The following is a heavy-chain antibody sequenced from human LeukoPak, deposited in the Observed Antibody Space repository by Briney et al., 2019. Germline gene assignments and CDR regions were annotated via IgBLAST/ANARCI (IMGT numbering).Heavy chain of an antibody. CDR3: AKARMNSGWYDY. CDR2: ISDTGGNT. V-gene: IGHV3-23*01. D-gene: IGHD6-19*01. Sequence: GGSLRLSCAGSGFTFSTYGMSWVRQAPGKGLEWVSVISDTGGNTYYTDSVKGRFSVSRDNSKNTLYLQMNSLRAEDTATYYCAKARMNSGWYDYWGQGTLVTVSS. J-gene: IGHJ4*02. CDR1: GFTFSTYG.